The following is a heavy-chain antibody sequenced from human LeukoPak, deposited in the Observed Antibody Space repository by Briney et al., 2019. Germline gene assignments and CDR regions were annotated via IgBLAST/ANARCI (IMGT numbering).Heavy chain of an antibody. D-gene: IGHD1/OR15-1a*01. CDR1: GGSISNINYY. CDR3: ARDRSNNPYYFYYMDV. CDR2: IHYSRGT. Sequence: SETLSLTCTVSGGSISNINYYWGWIRQPPGKGLEWIGSIHYSRGTHYNPSPKSRVTISVDTSKNQFSLRLSSVSAADTALYYCARDRSNNPYYFYYMDVWGRGTTVTVSS. J-gene: IGHJ6*03. V-gene: IGHV4-39*07.